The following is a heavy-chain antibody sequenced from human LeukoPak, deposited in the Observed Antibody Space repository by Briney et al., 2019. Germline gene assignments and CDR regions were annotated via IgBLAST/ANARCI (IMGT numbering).Heavy chain of an antibody. V-gene: IGHV3-7*01. D-gene: IGHD2-2*01. CDR2: INQDGSQK. CDR1: GFTFGSCW. Sequence: PGGSLRLSCAASGFTFGSCWMNWVRQTPGKGLEWVANINQDGSQKFYVDSVKGRFTISRDNSKNTLYLQMNSLRAEDTAVYYCAKAVVPAAIPLYYYYGMDVWGQGTTVTVSS. J-gene: IGHJ6*02. CDR3: AKAVVPAAIPLYYYYGMDV.